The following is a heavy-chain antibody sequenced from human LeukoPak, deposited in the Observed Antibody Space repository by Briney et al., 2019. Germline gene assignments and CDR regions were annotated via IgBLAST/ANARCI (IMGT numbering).Heavy chain of an antibody. V-gene: IGHV3-74*01. J-gene: IGHJ5*02. CDR3: ARDNPYSRWFHP. D-gene: IGHD4-11*01. CDR2: INSDGSST. CDR1: GFTFSSYW. Sequence: GGSLRLSCAASGFTFSSYWMHWVRQAAGKGLVWVSRINSDGSSTSYADSVKGRFTISRDNAKNTVYLQMNSLRAEDAAVYYCARDNPYSRWFHPWGQGTLVTVSS.